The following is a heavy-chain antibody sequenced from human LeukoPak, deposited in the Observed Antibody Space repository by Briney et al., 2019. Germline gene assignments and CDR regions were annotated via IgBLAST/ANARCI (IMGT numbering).Heavy chain of an antibody. CDR2: ISYSGST. CDR3: ARESDSSGWYYFDY. CDR1: GASISSGGYY. D-gene: IGHD6-19*01. V-gene: IGHV4-31*03. Sequence: SETLSLTCTVSGASISSGGYYWSWIRQHPGKGLEWIGYISYSGSTYYNPSLKSRVTISVDRSKNQFSLKLSSVTAADTAVYYCARESDSSGWYYFDYWGQGTLVTVSS. J-gene: IGHJ4*02.